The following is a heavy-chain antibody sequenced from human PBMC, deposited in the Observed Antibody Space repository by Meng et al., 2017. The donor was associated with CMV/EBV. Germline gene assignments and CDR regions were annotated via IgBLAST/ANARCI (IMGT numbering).Heavy chain of an antibody. CDR2: ISSSSSYI. J-gene: IGHJ6*02. Sequence: GESLKISCAASGVTLSSYSMNWVRQAPGKGLEWVSSISSSSSYIYYADSVKGRFTITRDNAKNSLYLQMNSLRAEDTAVYYCASGGKGVWGQGTTVTVSS. V-gene: IGHV3-21*01. CDR1: GVTLSSYS. CDR3: ASGGKGV.